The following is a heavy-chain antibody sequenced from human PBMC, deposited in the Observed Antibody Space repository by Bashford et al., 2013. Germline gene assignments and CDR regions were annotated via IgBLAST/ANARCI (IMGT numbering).Heavy chain of an antibody. CDR3: ARFGGARREHNWFDL. CDR2: IYPGDSDT. V-gene: IGHV5-51*01. J-gene: IGHJ5*02. D-gene: IGHD3-16*01. Sequence: WVRQMPGKGLEWMGIIYPGDSDTRYSPSFQGQVTISADKSISTAYLQWSSLKASDTATYYCARFGGARREHNWFDLWGPGTLVTVSS.